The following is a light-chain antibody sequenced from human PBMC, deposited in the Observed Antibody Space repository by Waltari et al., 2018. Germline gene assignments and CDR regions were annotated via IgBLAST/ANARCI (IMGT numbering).Light chain of an antibody. CDR3: QQRSNWPPIT. J-gene: IGKJ5*01. V-gene: IGKV3-11*01. CDR1: QSVNTY. CDR2: DAS. Sequence: EIVLTQSPATLSLSPGERATLSCRASQSVNTYLAWYQHKPGQAPRLLIYDASNRAPGIPARFSGSGSGTDFTLTISNLEPEDFAVYYCQQRSNWPPITFGQGTRLEIK.